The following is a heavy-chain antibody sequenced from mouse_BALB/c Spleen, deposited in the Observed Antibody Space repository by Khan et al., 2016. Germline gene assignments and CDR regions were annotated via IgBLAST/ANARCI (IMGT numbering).Heavy chain of an antibody. V-gene: IGHV3-6*01. CDR1: GYSITSGSY. J-gene: IGHJ3*01. CDR3: ARDGYYGCFDY. D-gene: IGHD2-3*01. Sequence: EVKLLESGPGLVKPSQSLSLSCTVTGYSITSGSYWNWNRQFRGNNLEWMGFICYDGNTIYNPSLKSRISITRDTSKNQLFLQLNSGTTEDTATEYSARDGYYGCFDYWGQGTMVTV. CDR2: ICYDGNT.